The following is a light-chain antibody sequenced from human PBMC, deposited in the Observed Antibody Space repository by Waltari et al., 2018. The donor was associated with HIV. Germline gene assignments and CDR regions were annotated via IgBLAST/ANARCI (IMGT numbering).Light chain of an antibody. Sequence: QSVLTQPPSVSGAPGRSVIITCTGNNSNIGAPYDVHWYQQLPGAAPKLLISMNTPRPSGVRDRLSVSRSGTSASLAITGLQAGDEADYYCQSYDTSLGASVFGGGTKLTVL. CDR1: NSNIGAPYD. CDR2: MNT. V-gene: IGLV1-40*01. CDR3: QSYDTSLGASV. J-gene: IGLJ3*02.